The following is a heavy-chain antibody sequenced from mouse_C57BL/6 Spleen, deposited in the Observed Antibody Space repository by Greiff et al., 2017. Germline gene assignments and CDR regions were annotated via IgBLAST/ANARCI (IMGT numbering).Heavy chain of an antibody. CDR3: TGEGTTVVAFDD. CDR1: GFTFSSYA. J-gene: IGHJ2*01. CDR2: ISSGGDYT. D-gene: IGHD1-1*01. V-gene: IGHV5-9-1*02. Sequence: EVQVVESGEGLVKPGGSLKLSCAASGFTFSSYAMSWVRQTPEKRLEWVANISSGGDYTYYADTVKGRFTISRDNARNTLYLQMSSLKSEDTAMYYCTGEGTTVVAFDDWGQGTTLSVSS.